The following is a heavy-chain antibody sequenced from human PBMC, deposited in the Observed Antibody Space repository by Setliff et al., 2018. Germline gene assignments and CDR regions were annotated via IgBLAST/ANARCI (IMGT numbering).Heavy chain of an antibody. V-gene: IGHV3-49*04. CDR3: TRDRGPYDFWGAYFVY. D-gene: IGHD3-3*01. CDR1: GFSFGDYA. J-gene: IGHJ4*02. Sequence: GGSLRLSCTTSGFSFGDYAITWVRQAPGKGLEWVGFIKSKAYGGTTEYAASVKGRFTISRDDSKSIAYLHMSSLKTEDTAVYYCTRDRGPYDFWGAYFVYWGQGSLVTVSS. CDR2: IKSKAYGGTT.